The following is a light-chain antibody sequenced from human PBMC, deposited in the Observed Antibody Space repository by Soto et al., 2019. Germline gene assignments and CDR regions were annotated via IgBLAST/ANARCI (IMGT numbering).Light chain of an antibody. CDR3: TSYVGNDNWV. J-gene: IGLJ3*02. Sequence: QSALTQPPSASGSPGQSVTISCTGTSSDVGAYTYVSWYQQYPGKAPKLMIYEVTKRPSGVPDRFSGSKSGNTASLTVSGLQAEDEADYYCTSYVGNDNWVFGGGTKLTVL. CDR1: SSDVGAYTY. V-gene: IGLV2-8*01. CDR2: EVT.